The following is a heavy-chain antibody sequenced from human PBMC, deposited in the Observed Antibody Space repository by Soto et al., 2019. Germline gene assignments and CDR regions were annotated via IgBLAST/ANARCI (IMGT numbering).Heavy chain of an antibody. CDR3: AREIGSSSRSLYYYGMDV. CDR2: ISYDGSNK. CDR1: GFTFSSYA. Sequence: GGSLRLSCAASGFTFSSYAMHWVRQATGKGLEWVAVISYDGSNKYYADSVKGRFTISRDNSKNTLYLQMNSLRAEDTAVYYCAREIGSSSRSLYYYGMDVWGQGTTVTVSS. J-gene: IGHJ6*02. V-gene: IGHV3-30-3*01. D-gene: IGHD6-13*01.